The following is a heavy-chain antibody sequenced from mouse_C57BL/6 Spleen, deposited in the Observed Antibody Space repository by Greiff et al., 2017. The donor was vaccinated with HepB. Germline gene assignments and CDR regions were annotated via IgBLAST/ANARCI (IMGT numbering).Heavy chain of an antibody. J-gene: IGHJ2*01. D-gene: IGHD2-4*01. CDR2: INPNNGGT. Sequence: EVQLQQSGPELVKPGASVKISCKASGYTFTDYYMNWVKQSHGKSLEWIGDINPNNGGTSYNQKFKGKATLTVDKSSSTAYMELRSLTSEDSAVYYCARGIYYDYNGVILDYWGQGTTLTVSS. CDR1: GYTFTDYY. V-gene: IGHV1-26*01. CDR3: ARGIYYDYNGVILDY.